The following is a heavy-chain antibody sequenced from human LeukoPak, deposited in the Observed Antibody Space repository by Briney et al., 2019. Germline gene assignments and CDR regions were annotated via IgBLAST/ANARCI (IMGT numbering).Heavy chain of an antibody. CDR3: ARDTVLWFGESYAPYNWFDP. CDR2: INSDGSST. Sequence: PGGSLRLSCAASGFTFSSYWMHWVRQAPGKGLVWVSRINSDGSSTSYADSVKGRFTISRDNAKNTLHLQMNSLRAEDTAVYYCARDTVLWFGESYAPYNWFDPWGQGTLVTVSS. V-gene: IGHV3-74*01. CDR1: GFTFSSYW. J-gene: IGHJ5*02. D-gene: IGHD3-10*01.